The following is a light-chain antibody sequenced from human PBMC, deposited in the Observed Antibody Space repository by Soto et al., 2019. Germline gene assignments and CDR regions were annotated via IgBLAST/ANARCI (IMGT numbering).Light chain of an antibody. V-gene: IGLV2-11*01. CDR1: SSDVGVYNY. CDR3: CSYAGSYNVV. Sequence: QSVLTQPRSVSGSPGQSVTISCTGTSSDVGVYNYVSWYQQYPGKAPKIMIYDVSKRPSGVPDRFSGSKSDNTASLTISGLQAEDEADYYCCSYAGSYNVVFGIGTKVTVL. J-gene: IGLJ1*01. CDR2: DVS.